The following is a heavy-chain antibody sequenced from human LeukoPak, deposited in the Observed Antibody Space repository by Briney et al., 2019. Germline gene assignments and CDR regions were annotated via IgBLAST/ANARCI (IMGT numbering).Heavy chain of an antibody. CDR1: GYTFTGYY. Sequence: GASVKVSCKASGYTFTGYYMHWVRQAPGQGLEWMGWINPNSGGTNYAQKFQGRVTMTRDTSISTAYMELSRLRSDDTAVYYCARRRGTMVRGVNLPFDYWGQGTLVTVSS. J-gene: IGHJ4*02. CDR2: INPNSGGT. CDR3: ARRRGTMVRGVNLPFDY. V-gene: IGHV1-2*02. D-gene: IGHD3-10*01.